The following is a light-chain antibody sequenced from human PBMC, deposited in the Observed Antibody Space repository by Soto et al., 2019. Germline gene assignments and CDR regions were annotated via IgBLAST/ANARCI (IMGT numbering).Light chain of an antibody. CDR1: QSVPSNY. V-gene: IGKV3-20*01. CDR2: GAS. J-gene: IGKJ1*01. CDR3: QQYGSSKT. Sequence: ENVLTQSPGTLSLSPGERATLSCRASQSVPSNYLAWYQQKPGQAPRLLIYGASSRATGIPDRFSGSGSGTDFPPTISRLEHEDYAVYYCQQYGSSKTFGHGTKVEIK.